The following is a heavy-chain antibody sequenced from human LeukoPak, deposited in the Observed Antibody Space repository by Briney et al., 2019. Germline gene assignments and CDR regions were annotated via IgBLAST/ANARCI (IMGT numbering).Heavy chain of an antibody. V-gene: IGHV4-61*01. D-gene: IGHD3-22*01. CDR1: GGSVSSGSYY. CDR2: IYYSGST. CDR3: ARDTTYYYDSSGENYYYGMDV. J-gene: IGHJ6*02. Sequence: SETLSLTCTVSGGSVSSGSYYWSWIRQPPGKGLEWIGYIYYSGSTNYNPSLKSRVTISVDTSKNQFSLKLSSVTAADTAVYYCARDTTYYYDSSGENYYYGMDVWGQGTTVTVSS.